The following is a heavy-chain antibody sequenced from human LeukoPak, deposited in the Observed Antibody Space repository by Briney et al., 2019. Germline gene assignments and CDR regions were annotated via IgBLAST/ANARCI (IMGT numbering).Heavy chain of an antibody. J-gene: IGHJ4*02. CDR1: GGSISSSNW. V-gene: IGHV4-4*02. Sequence: SETLSLTCAVSGGSISSSNWWTWVRQPPGKGLEWIGEIYHTGSTNYNPSLKSRATISVDKSKNQFSLNLSSVAAADTAFYYCASLLAAATYYFDYWGQGTLVTVSS. CDR3: ASLLAAATYYFDY. CDR2: IYHTGST. D-gene: IGHD6-13*01.